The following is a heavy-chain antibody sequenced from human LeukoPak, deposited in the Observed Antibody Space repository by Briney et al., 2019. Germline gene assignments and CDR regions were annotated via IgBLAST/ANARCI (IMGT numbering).Heavy chain of an antibody. J-gene: IGHJ4*02. CDR3: ARGVEYYDSSGYYDY. CDR2: ISSSSSYI. V-gene: IGHV3-21*01. CDR1: GFTFISYS. Sequence: GGSLRLSCAASGFTFISYSVNWVRQAPGKGLEWVSSISSSSSYIYYADSVKGRFTISRDNAKNSLYLQMNSLRAEDTAVYYCARGVEYYDSSGYYDYWGQGTLVTVSS. D-gene: IGHD3-22*01.